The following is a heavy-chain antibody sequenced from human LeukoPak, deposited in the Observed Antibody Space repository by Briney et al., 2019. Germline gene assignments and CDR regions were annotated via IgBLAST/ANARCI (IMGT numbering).Heavy chain of an antibody. Sequence: PGRSLRLSCAASGFTFNSYTMFWVRQAPGKGLEWVAVTSNDESIKYYADSVKGRFTISRDNSRDTLFLEMSSLRVEDTAVYYCARDPILGPPDYFDYWGRGTLVTVPS. CDR3: ARDPILGPPDYFDY. V-gene: IGHV3-30-3*01. CDR1: GFTFNSYT. J-gene: IGHJ4*02. D-gene: IGHD1-14*01. CDR2: TSNDESIK.